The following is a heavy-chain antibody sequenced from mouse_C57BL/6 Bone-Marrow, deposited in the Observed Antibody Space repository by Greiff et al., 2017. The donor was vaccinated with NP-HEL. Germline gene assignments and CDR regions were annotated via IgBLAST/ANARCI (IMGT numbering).Heavy chain of an antibody. V-gene: IGHV5-16*01. D-gene: IGHD2-4*01. J-gene: IGHJ4*01. Sequence: EVQVVESEGGLVQPGSSMKLSCTASGFTFSDYYMAWVRQVPEKGLEWVANINYDGSSTYYLDSLKSRFIFSRDNAKNILYLQMSSLKSEDTATYYCAREGGLRRRTYAMDDRGQGTSVTVSS. CDR1: GFTFSDYY. CDR3: AREGGLRRRTYAMDD. CDR2: INYDGSST.